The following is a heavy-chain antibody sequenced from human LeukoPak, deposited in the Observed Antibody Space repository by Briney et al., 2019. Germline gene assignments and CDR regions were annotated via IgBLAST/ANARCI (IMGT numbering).Heavy chain of an antibody. CDR3: ARDRGGMGSSGYYFARNFDY. CDR2: IIPIFGTA. J-gene: IGHJ4*02. CDR1: GGTFSSYA. D-gene: IGHD3-22*01. Sequence: GASVKVSCKASGGTFSSYAISWVRQAPGQGLEWMGGIIPIFGTANYAQKFQGRVTITADESTSTAYMELCSLRSEDTAVYYCARDRGGMGSSGYYFARNFDYWGQGTLVTVSS. V-gene: IGHV1-69*13.